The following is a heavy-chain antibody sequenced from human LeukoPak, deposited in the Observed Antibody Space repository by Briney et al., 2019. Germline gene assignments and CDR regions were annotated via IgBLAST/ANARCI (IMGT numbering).Heavy chain of an antibody. J-gene: IGHJ4*02. CDR3: AKDHWGAIRGEFDY. D-gene: IGHD3-10*01. V-gene: IGHV3-23*01. CDR2: MSGSGGST. Sequence: GGSLRVSCAASGFTFSSYAMSWVRQAPGKGLEWVSAMSGSGGSTYYADSVKGRFTISRDNSKNTLYLQMNSLGAEDTAVYFCAKDHWGAIRGEFDYWGQGTLVTVSS. CDR1: GFTFSSYA.